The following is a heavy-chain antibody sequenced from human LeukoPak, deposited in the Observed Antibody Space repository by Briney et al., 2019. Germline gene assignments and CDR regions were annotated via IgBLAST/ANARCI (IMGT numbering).Heavy chain of an antibody. Sequence: GESLKISCKGAAYKFSNYWIAWLRQMPREDLEWMGIIYPDDSDTRYSPSFQGQVTISADKSISTAYLQWTSLKASDTAIYYCARRDTTYFDYWGQGSLVTVSS. CDR1: AYKFSNYW. CDR2: IYPDDSDT. D-gene: IGHD1-1*01. J-gene: IGHJ4*02. V-gene: IGHV5-51*01. CDR3: ARRDTTYFDY.